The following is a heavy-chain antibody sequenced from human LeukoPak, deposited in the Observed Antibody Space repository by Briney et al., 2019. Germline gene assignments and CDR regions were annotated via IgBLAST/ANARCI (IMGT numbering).Heavy chain of an antibody. CDR2: IIPIFGTA. Sequence: SVKVSCKASGGTFTSYAIRWVRQAPGQRLEWMGGIIPIFGTANYAQKFQGRVTITTDESTSTAYMELSSLRSEDTAVYYCARVNVDTAHGYYYYYYYMDVWGKGTTVTVSS. V-gene: IGHV1-69*05. J-gene: IGHJ6*03. D-gene: IGHD5-18*01. CDR3: ARVNVDTAHGYYYYYYYMDV. CDR1: GGTFTSYA.